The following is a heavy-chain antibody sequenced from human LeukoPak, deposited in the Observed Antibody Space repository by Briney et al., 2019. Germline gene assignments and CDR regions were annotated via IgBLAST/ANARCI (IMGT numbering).Heavy chain of an antibody. CDR2: IIPIFGTA. D-gene: IGHD3-9*01. V-gene: IGHV1-69*13. CDR3: ARGAILTGYYHYYYYMDV. J-gene: IGHJ6*03. Sequence: GASVKVSCKASGGTFSSYAISWVRQAPGQGLEWMGGIIPIFGTANYAQKFQGRVTITADESTSTAYMELSSLRSEDTAVYYCARGAILTGYYHYYYYMDVWGKGTTATVSS. CDR1: GGTFSSYA.